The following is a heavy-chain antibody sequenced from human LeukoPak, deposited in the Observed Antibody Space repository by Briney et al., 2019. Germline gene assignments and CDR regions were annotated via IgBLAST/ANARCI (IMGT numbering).Heavy chain of an antibody. D-gene: IGHD3-10*01. CDR1: GYSISSGYY. CDR2: IYHSGST. Sequence: SETLSLTCTVSGYSISSGYYWGWIRQPPGKGLEWIGSIYHSGSTYYNPSLKSRVTISVDTSKNQFSLKLSSVTAADTAVYYCARVDSGYDAFDIWGQGTMVTVSS. CDR3: ARVDSGYDAFDI. J-gene: IGHJ3*02. V-gene: IGHV4-38-2*02.